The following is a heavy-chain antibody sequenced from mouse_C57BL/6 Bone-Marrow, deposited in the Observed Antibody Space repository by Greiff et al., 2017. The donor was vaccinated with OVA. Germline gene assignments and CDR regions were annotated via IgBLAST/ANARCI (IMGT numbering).Heavy chain of an antibody. D-gene: IGHD1-1*01. CDR1: GYTFTSYW. Sequence: QVQLQQPGAELVKPGASVKMSCKASGYTFTSYWITWVKQRPGQGLEWIGDIYPGSGSTNYNEKFKSKATLTVDTSSSTAYMQLRSLTSEASSVYYCESWGSYGGSWYFDVWGTGTTVTVSS. V-gene: IGHV1-55*01. CDR2: IYPGSGST. J-gene: IGHJ1*03. CDR3: ESWGSYGGSWYFDV.